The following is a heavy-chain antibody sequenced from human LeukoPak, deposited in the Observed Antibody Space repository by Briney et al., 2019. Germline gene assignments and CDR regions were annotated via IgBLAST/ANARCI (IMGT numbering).Heavy chain of an antibody. V-gene: IGHV1-2*02. J-gene: IGHJ4*02. CDR2: IKPKSGAT. CDR1: GYTFTGHY. D-gene: IGHD3-3*01. CDR3: ARVREWEEISGAIPDYFDY. Sequence: ASVKVSCKASGYTFTGHYMNWVRQAPEQGLEGIGWIKPKSGATTYAQKFQGRVTMTRDTSLNTAYLELSSLTSDDTAIYYCARVREWEEISGAIPDYFDYWGQGTLVTVSS.